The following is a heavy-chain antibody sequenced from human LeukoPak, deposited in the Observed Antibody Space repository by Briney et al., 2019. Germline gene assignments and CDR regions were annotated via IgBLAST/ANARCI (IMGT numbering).Heavy chain of an antibody. V-gene: IGHV4-59*01. D-gene: IGHD5-12*01. CDR3: ARGNSGYDYAFGI. CDR1: GGSISSYH. CDR2: IYSSGST. Sequence: PSETLSLTCTVPGGSISSYHWSWIRQPPGKGLQWIGFIYSSGSTNYNPSLKSRVTISLDTSKNQFSLRVSSVTSADTAVYYCARGNSGYDYAFGIWGQGTVATVSS. J-gene: IGHJ3*02.